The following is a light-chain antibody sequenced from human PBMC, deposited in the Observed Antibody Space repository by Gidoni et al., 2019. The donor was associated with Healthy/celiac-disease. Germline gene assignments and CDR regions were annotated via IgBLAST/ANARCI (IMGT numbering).Light chain of an antibody. CDR1: QSVSSS. CDR3: QQYNDWPLT. V-gene: IGKV3-15*01. CDR2: GVS. J-gene: IGKJ4*01. Sequence: EIVMTQSPATLSVSPGERATLSCRASQSVSSSLAWYQQKPGQAPRLLIYGVSTRATGIPARFSGSGSGTEFTLTISSLQSEDFAVYYCQQYNDWPLTFGGGTKVEIK.